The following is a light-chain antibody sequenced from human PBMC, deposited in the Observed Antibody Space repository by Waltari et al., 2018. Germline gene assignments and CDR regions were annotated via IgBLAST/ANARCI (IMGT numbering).Light chain of an antibody. V-gene: IGLV2-14*01. Sequence: QSALTQPASVSGSPGQSITISCTGTSSDVGGYNYVSWYQQHPGKAPKLMIYDVSKRPSVVSNRFSGAKSGNTASLTISGLQAEDEADYYCSSYTSSSTPLYVFGTGTKVTVL. CDR1: SSDVGGYNY. CDR3: SSYTSSSTPLYV. J-gene: IGLJ1*01. CDR2: DVS.